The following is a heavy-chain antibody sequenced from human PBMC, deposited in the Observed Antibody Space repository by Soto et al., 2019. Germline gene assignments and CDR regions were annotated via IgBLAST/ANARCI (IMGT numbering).Heavy chain of an antibody. J-gene: IGHJ4*02. CDR3: SKKAPSLAGEFEN. D-gene: IGHD6-13*01. CDR2: ISGRDDST. V-gene: IGHV3-23*01. CDR1: GFTFSDYS. Sequence: EVQLSESGGGLVQPGGSLRLSCAASGFTFSDYSMGWVRQAPGKGLEWVSAISGRDDSTNYADSVRGRFTISRDNSKKTPVSQMKHPEAQNTAIFFCSKKAPSLAGEFENRGQGTLVTVSS.